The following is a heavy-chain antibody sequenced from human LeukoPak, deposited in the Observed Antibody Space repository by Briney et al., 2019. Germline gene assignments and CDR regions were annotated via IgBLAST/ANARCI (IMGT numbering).Heavy chain of an antibody. CDR2: ISYDRSNK. V-gene: IGHV3-30*18. J-gene: IGHJ4*02. CDR1: GFTFSSYG. Sequence: PGGSLRLSCAASGFTFSSYGMHWGRQAPGPGLEWGAVISYDRSNKYYADSVKGRFTISRDNSKNTLYLQMNSLRAEDTAVYYCAKDRSDIVLMVLSYWDQGTLVTVSS. D-gene: IGHD2-8*01. CDR3: AKDRSDIVLMVLSY.